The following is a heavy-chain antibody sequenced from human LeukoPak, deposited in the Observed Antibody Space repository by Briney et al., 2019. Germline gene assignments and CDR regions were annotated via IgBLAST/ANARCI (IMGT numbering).Heavy chain of an antibody. V-gene: IGHV3-48*03. D-gene: IGHD6-13*01. CDR3: AKGNGYSSSWGDDY. CDR1: GFTFSSYE. CDR2: ISSSGSTI. J-gene: IGHJ4*02. Sequence: GGSLRLSCAASGFTFSSYEMNWVRQAPGKGLEWVSYISSSGSTIYYADSVKGRFTISRDNAKNSLYLQMNSLRAEDTAVYYCAKGNGYSSSWGDDYWGQGTLVTVSS.